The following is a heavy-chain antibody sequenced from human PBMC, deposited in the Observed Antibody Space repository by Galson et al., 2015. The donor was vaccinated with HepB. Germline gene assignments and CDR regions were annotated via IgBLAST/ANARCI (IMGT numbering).Heavy chain of an antibody. D-gene: IGHD6-19*01. CDR2: INAGNGNT. Sequence: SVKVSCKASGYTFTSYAMHWVRQAPGQRLEWMGWINAGNGNTKYSQKFQGRVTITRDTSASTAYMELSSLRSEDTAVYYCARGGLGSGWVRKPGYFDYWGQGTLVTVSS. V-gene: IGHV1-3*01. J-gene: IGHJ4*02. CDR3: ARGGLGSGWVRKPGYFDY. CDR1: GYTFTSYA.